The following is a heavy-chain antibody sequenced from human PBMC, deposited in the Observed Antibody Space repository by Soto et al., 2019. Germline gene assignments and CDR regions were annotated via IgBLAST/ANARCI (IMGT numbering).Heavy chain of an antibody. V-gene: IGHV5-51*01. J-gene: IGHJ3*02. CDR3: ARQGDRVAGYDAFDI. Sequence: GESLKISCKGSGCSFTSYWIGWVRQMPGKGLEWMGIIYPGDSDTRYSPSFQGQVTISADKSISTAYLQWSSLKASDTAMYYCARQGDRVAGYDAFDIWGQGTMVTVSS. CDR1: GCSFTSYW. D-gene: IGHD6-19*01. CDR2: IYPGDSDT.